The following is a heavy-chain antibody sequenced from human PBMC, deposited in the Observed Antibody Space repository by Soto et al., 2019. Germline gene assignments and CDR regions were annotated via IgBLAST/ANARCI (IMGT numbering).Heavy chain of an antibody. J-gene: IGHJ4*02. Sequence: QITLKESGPTLVKPTQTLTLTCTFSGFSLSTSGVGVGWIRQPPGKALEWLALIYWDDDKGYSPSLKSRLTIXXXSXXSQVVLTMTNMDPVDTATYYCAHSQYTSSWYALDFWGQGTLVTVSS. CDR1: GFSLSTSGVG. CDR2: IYWDDDK. D-gene: IGHD6-13*01. CDR3: AHSQYTSSWYALDF. V-gene: IGHV2-5*02.